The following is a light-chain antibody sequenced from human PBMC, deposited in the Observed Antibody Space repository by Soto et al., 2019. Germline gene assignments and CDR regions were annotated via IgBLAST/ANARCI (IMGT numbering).Light chain of an antibody. CDR1: QTSATY. J-gene: IGKJ3*01. V-gene: IGKV1-6*01. CDR3: LQDYDYPFT. Sequence: IQMTQSPSSLSASVGERVTITCRASQTSATYINWYQQKSGSAPRLLIYEASGLQSGVPSRFSGSGSGTDFTLNISSLQPEDFATYYCLQDYDYPFTFGPGTKVDIK. CDR2: EAS.